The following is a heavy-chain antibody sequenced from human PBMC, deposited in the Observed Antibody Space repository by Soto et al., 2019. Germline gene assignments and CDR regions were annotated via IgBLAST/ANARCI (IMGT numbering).Heavy chain of an antibody. CDR3: ARQRRLVQVVDY. D-gene: IGHD6-6*01. J-gene: IGHJ4*02. Sequence: QLQLQESGPGLVKPSETLSLTCTVSGGSISSSSYYWGWIRQPPGKGLEWIGSIYYSGSTYYNPSLKSRVTISVDTSKNQFSLKLSSVTAADTAVYYCARQRRLVQVVDYWGQGTLVTVSS. CDR1: GGSISSSSYY. V-gene: IGHV4-39*01. CDR2: IYYSGST.